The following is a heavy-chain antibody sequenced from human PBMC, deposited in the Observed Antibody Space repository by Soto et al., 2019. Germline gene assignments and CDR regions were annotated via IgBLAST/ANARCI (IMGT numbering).Heavy chain of an antibody. V-gene: IGHV3-21*01. CDR3: ARDLDTAMVNLYDY. D-gene: IGHD5-18*01. Sequence: PGGSLRLSCAASGFTFSSYSMNWVRQAPGKGLEWVSSISSSSSYIYYADSVKGRFTISRDNAKNSLYLQMNSLRAEDTAVYYCARDLDTAMVNLYDYWGQGTLVTVSS. CDR2: ISSSSSYI. J-gene: IGHJ4*02. CDR1: GFTFSSYS.